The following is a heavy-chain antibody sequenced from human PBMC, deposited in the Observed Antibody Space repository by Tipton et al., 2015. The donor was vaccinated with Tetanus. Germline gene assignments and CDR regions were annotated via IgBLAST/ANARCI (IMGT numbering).Heavy chain of an antibody. CDR1: GFTFDDYA. CDR2: MSWNSGSI. J-gene: IGHJ4*02. Sequence: SLRLSCVASGFTFDDYAMHWVRQAPGKGLEWVSGMSWNSGSIGYADSVKGRFTLSKDSSNNTLLLQMSRLTAEDSAMYYCVTTVRSSPFGSSGYYQSWGQGTLVTVST. V-gene: IGHV3-9*01. D-gene: IGHD3-22*01. CDR3: VTTVRSSPFGSSGYYQS.